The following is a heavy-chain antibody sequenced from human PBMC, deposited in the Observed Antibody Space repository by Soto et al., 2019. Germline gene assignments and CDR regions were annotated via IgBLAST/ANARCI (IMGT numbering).Heavy chain of an antibody. V-gene: IGHV6-1*01. CDR1: GDSVSSDRAA. CDR3: ARVKGTYSGSYHFDS. J-gene: IGHJ4*02. Sequence: SQTLSLTCAISGDSVSSDRAAWNWIRQSPSRDLKWLGRTYYRSKWYNDYAVSVKNRITINPDTSKNQFSLQLKSVTPEDTALYYCARVKGTYSGSYHFDSWGQGTLVTVSS. CDR2: TYYRSKWYN. D-gene: IGHD1-26*01.